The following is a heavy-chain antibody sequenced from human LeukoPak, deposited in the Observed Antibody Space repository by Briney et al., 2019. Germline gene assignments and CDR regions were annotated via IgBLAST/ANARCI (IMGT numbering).Heavy chain of an antibody. CDR2: IVALFGTT. CDR3: ARDSGPYSSGWWGSFDY. Sequence: SVKVSCKASGGTFSSYAISWVRQAPGQGLEWMGGIVALFGTTNYAQKFQGRVTITADESTSTAYMELSSLRSEDTGLYYCARDSGPYSSGWWGSFDYWGQGTLVTVSS. D-gene: IGHD6-19*01. V-gene: IGHV1-69*13. CDR1: GGTFSSYA. J-gene: IGHJ4*02.